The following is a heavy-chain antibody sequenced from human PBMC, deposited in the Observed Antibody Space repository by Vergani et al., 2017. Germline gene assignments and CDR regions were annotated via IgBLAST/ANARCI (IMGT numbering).Heavy chain of an antibody. CDR2: ISGSGGFT. J-gene: IGHJ4*02. D-gene: IGHD3-22*01. CDR3: AKDNXPGYYDSSGYCDY. V-gene: IGHV3-23*01. CDR1: GFTFTNFA. Sequence: EVQLLESGGNLVQPGGSLRLSCAASGFTFTNFAMTWVRQAPGEGLEWVSGISGSGGFTYYADSVKGRFTISRDNSKNTMFLQMNNLRAEDTAVYYCAKDNXPGYYDSSGYCDYGGQGTLVTVSS.